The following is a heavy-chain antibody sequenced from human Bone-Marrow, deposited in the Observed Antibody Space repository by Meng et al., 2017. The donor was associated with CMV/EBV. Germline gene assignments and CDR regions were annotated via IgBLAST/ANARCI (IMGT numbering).Heavy chain of an antibody. J-gene: IGHJ4*02. Sequence: SETLSLTCTVSGGSISSYYWSWIRQPPGKGLEWIGYIHYSGGTNYNPSLKSRVTISVDTSKNQFSLKLSPVTAADAAVYSCASHPYWGQGALVTVSS. CDR3: ASHPY. CDR2: IHYSGGT. V-gene: IGHV4-59*01. CDR1: GGSISSYY.